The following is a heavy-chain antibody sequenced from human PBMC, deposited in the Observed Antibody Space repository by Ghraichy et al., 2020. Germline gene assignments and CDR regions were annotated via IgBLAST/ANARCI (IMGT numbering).Heavy chain of an antibody. CDR3: ARDRGYCSGGGCYSGDYYYGMDV. D-gene: IGHD2-15*01. CDR1: GDSVSSNSAA. V-gene: IGHV6-1*01. CDR2: TYYRSKWYN. Sequence: SQTLSLTCAISGDSVSSNSAAWNWIRQSPSRGLEWLGRTYYRSKWYNDYAVSVKSRITINPDTSKNQFSLQLNSVTPEDTAVYYCARDRGYCSGGGCYSGDYYYGMDVWGQGTTVTVSS. J-gene: IGHJ6*02.